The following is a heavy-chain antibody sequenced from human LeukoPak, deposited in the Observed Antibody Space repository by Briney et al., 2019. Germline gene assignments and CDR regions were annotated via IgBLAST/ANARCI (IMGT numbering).Heavy chain of an antibody. J-gene: IGHJ4*02. Sequence: ASVKVSCKASGGTFSSYAISWVREAPGQGLEWMGGIIPMFGTVNYAQKFQGRVTITADESTSTAYMELSSLRSEDTAVYYCNYYESSGYHQYSDYWGQGTLVTVSS. V-gene: IGHV1-69*13. CDR2: IIPMFGTV. CDR3: NYYESSGYHQYSDY. CDR1: GGTFSSYA. D-gene: IGHD3-22*01.